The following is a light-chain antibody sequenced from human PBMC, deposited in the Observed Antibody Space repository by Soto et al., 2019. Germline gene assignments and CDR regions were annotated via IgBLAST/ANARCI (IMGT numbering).Light chain of an antibody. Sequence: DVQMTQSPSSLSAFVGDRVTIPCRPSKAMAPILAWFQQKPGKVPKLLTYATSTLQSGVPSRFSGSGSGTDFTLTINSLQPEDVGTYYCQKYNSAPLTFGGGTKVEIK. J-gene: IGKJ4*01. CDR1: KAMAPI. CDR2: ATS. CDR3: QKYNSAPLT. V-gene: IGKV1-27*01.